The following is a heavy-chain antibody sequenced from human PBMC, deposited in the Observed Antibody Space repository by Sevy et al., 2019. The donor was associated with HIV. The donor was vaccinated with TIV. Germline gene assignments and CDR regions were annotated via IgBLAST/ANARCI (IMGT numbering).Heavy chain of an antibody. CDR3: ARQLTTVTRADAFDI. D-gene: IGHD4-17*01. Sequence: GESLKISCKGSGYSFISYWIGWVRQMPGKGLEWMGIIYPGDSDTRYSPSFQGQVTISADKSISTAYLQWSSLKASDTGMYYCARQLTTVTRADAFDIWGQGTMVTVSS. V-gene: IGHV5-51*01. CDR1: GYSFISYW. J-gene: IGHJ3*02. CDR2: IYPGDSDT.